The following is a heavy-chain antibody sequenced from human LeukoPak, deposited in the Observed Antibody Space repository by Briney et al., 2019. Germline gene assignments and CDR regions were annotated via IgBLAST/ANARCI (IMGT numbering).Heavy chain of an antibody. J-gene: IGHJ5*02. CDR2: IYYSGST. V-gene: IGHV4-59*01. Sequence: SETLSLTCTVSGGSLSSYYWSWIRQPPGKGLERIGYIYYSGSTNYNPSLKSRVTISVDTSKNQFSLKLSSVTAADTAVYYCAREVVRSTPWMGDWFDPWGQGTLVTVSS. D-gene: IGHD3-10*01. CDR3: AREVVRSTPWMGDWFDP. CDR1: GGSLSSYY.